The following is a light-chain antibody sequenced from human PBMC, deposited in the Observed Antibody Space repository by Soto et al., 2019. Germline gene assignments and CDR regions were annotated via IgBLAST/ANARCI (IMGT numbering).Light chain of an antibody. Sequence: EIVITQSPATLSVSPGERATLSCRASQSVRSNLAWYQRKPGQAPRLLIYGASTRATGIPARFSGSGSGTEFTFTVSSLQSEDFAVYYCLQYNNWVPTFGQGTKVDIK. CDR2: GAS. J-gene: IGKJ1*01. V-gene: IGKV3-15*01. CDR1: QSVRSN. CDR3: LQYNNWVPT.